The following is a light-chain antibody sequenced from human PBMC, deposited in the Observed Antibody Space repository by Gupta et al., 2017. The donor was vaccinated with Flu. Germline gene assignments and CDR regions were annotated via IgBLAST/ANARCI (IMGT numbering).Light chain of an antibody. CDR2: EDN. Sequence: SYDLTQPPSVSVSPGQTARITCSGEKLSQKYASWYQQKPGQSPILVIFEDNRRPPGIPDRFSGSNSGDTATLTISESQPLDEADYFCQAWDRITAVFGGGTKLTVL. J-gene: IGLJ2*01. CDR3: QAWDRITAV. V-gene: IGLV3-1*01. CDR1: KLSQKY.